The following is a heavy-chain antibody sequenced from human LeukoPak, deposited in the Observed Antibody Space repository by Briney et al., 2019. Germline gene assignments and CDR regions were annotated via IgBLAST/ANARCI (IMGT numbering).Heavy chain of an antibody. CDR1: GGSISSYY. CDR3: ARSWAAGTGFYYYYMDV. J-gene: IGHJ6*03. D-gene: IGHD6-13*01. CDR2: IYYSGST. V-gene: IGHV4-59*01. Sequence: SETLSLTCTVSGGSISSYYWSWIRQPPGKGLEWIGYIYYSGSTNYNPSLKSRVTISVDTSKNQFSLKLSSVTAADTAVYYCARSWAAGTGFYYYYMDVWGKGTTVTVSS.